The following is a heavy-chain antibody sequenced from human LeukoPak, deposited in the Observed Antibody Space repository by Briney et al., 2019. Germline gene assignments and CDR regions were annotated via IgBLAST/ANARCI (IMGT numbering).Heavy chain of an antibody. CDR3: TTDLEWEPY. CDR2: KSKTDGGTT. D-gene: IGHD1-26*01. J-gene: IGHJ4*02. Sequence: KSKTDGGTTDYAAPVRGRFTISRDDSKNTLYLQMNSLKTEDTAVYYCTTDLEWEPYWGQGTLVTVSS. V-gene: IGHV3-15*01.